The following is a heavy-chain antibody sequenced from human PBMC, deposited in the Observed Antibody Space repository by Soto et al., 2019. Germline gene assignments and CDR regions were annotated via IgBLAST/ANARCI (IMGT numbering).Heavy chain of an antibody. CDR1: GGSFSGYY. D-gene: IGHD6-13*01. CDR3: ARGFVGGSSFDY. CDR2: INHSGST. J-gene: IGHJ4*02. V-gene: IGHV4-34*01. Sequence: PSETLSLTCAVYGGSFSGYYWSWIRQPPGKGLEWIGEINHSGSTNYNPSLKSRVTISVDTSKNQFSLKLSSVTAADTAVYYCARGFVGGSSFDYWGQGTLVTVSS.